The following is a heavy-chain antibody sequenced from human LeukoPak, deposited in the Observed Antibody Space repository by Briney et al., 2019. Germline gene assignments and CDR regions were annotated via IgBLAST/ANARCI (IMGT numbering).Heavy chain of an antibody. CDR1: GGTFSSYA. V-gene: IGHV1-69*04. D-gene: IGHD5-12*01. Sequence: GASVKVSCKASGGTFSSYAISWVRQPPGQGLEWMGRIIPILGIANYAQKFQGRVTITTAKSTSTAYMEMSSLRSEDTAMYYCARGYSGYDAPLPVDYCGEGTLVTASS. J-gene: IGHJ4*02. CDR2: IIPILGIA. CDR3: ARGYSGYDAPLPVDY.